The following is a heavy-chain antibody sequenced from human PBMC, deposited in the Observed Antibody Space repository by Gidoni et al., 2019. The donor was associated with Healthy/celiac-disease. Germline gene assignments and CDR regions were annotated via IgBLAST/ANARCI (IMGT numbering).Heavy chain of an antibody. J-gene: IGHJ3*02. D-gene: IGHD3-22*01. CDR2: ST. Sequence: STYYNPSLKSRVTISVDTSKNQFSLKLSSVTAADTAVYYCARDGKSYYYDSSGPGRYAFDIWGQGTMVTVSS. V-gene: IGHV4-31*02. CDR3: ARDGKSYYYDSSGPGRYAFDI.